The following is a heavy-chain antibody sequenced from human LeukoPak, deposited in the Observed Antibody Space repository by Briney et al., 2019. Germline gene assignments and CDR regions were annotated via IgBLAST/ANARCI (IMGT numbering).Heavy chain of an antibody. CDR2: ISSDGGST. CDR1: GFTFSSYA. D-gene: IGHD4-23*01. CDR3: ARNRGGNDVFDI. J-gene: IGHJ3*02. Sequence: PGGSLRLSCAASGFTFSSYAMHWVRQAPGKGLEYVSAISSDGGSTYYANSVKGRFTISRDHSKNTLYLQMGTLRAEDMAVYYCARNRGGNDVFDIWGQGTMVTVSS. V-gene: IGHV3-64*01.